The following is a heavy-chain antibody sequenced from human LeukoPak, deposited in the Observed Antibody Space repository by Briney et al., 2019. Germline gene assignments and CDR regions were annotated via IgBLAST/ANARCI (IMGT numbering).Heavy chain of an antibody. J-gene: IGHJ4*02. CDR1: GFTFSSYS. V-gene: IGHV3-21*01. Sequence: GGSLRLSCAASGFTFSSYSMNWVRQAPGKGLEWVSSISSSSSYIYYVDSVKGRFTISRDNAKNSLYLQMNSLRAEDTAVYYCARGQLYYDSSGFDYWGQGILVTVSS. D-gene: IGHD3-22*01. CDR3: ARGQLYYDSSGFDY. CDR2: ISSSSSYI.